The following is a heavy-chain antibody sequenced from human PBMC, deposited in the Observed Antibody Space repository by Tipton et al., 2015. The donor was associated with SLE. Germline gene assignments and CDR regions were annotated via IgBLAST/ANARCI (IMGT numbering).Heavy chain of an antibody. CDR3: GREGPLGGYGMDV. CDR1: GYTFTSYG. Sequence: QLVQSGAEVKKPGASVKVSCKASGYTFTSYGISWVRQAPGQGLEWMGWINAHNGNANYAQRFQGRVTMTTDTSTTTAYMEMRSLRSDDTAVYYCGREGPLGGYGMDVWGQGTTVTVSS. V-gene: IGHV1-18*01. CDR2: INAHNGNA. J-gene: IGHJ6*02.